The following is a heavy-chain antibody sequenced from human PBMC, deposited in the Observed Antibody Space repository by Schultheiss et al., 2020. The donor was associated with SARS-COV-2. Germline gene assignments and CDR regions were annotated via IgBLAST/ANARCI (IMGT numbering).Heavy chain of an antibody. CDR2: IGSDGSKT. CDR1: GFTFSTYW. CDR3: ARVMAAVPNYYHPMDV. Sequence: GGSLRLSCAASGFTFSTYWMHWVRQAPGKGLVWVSRIGSDGSKTSYADSVKGRFTISRDNAKNTLYMEMNSLRVEDTALYYCARVMAAVPNYYHPMDVWGQGTTVTVSS. D-gene: IGHD6-13*01. V-gene: IGHV3-74*01. J-gene: IGHJ6*02.